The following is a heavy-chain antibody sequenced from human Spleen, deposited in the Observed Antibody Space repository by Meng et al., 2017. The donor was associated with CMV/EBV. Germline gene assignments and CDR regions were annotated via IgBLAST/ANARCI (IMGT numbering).Heavy chain of an antibody. J-gene: IGHJ4*02. CDR2: IYYSGGT. CDR1: GGSMSSRSYD. D-gene: IGHD5-12*01. CDR3: ASVASFGYGNDY. Sequence: QLQDSGPGRVTPSETLSLTCTVSGGSMSSRSYDWGWIRQPPGKGLEWIGSIYYSGGTYYNPSLKSRVTISVDTSKNQFSLKLSSVTAADTAVYYCASVASFGYGNDYCGQGTLVTVSS. V-gene: IGHV4-39*07.